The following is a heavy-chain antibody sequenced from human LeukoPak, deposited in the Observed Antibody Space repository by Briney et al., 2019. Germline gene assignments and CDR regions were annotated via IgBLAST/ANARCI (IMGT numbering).Heavy chain of an antibody. J-gene: IGHJ4*02. D-gene: IGHD3-22*01. V-gene: IGHV4-59*08. Sequence: SETLSLTCSVSGGSISSYYWSWIRQPPGKGLEWIGYIYNSGSTNYNPSLKSRLTIAVDTSKKQFSLKVSSVTAADTAVYYWARQDYYDSSGYYAYYFDYWGQGTLVTVSS. CDR1: GGSISSYY. CDR2: IYNSGST. CDR3: ARQDYYDSSGYYAYYFDY.